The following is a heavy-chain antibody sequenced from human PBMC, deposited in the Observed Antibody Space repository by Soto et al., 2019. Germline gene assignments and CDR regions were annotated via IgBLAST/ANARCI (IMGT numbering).Heavy chain of an antibody. J-gene: IGHJ4*02. D-gene: IGHD5-18*01. CDR3: AKDTRYSYGTVVFEDY. CDR1: GFTFSSYA. CDR2: ISGSGGST. V-gene: IGHV3-23*01. Sequence: EVQLLESGGGLVQPGGSLRLSCAASGFTFSSYAMSWVRQAPGKGLEWVSAISGSGGSTYYADSVKGRFTISRDNSKNTLYLQMNSLRAEDTAVYYCAKDTRYSYGTVVFEDYWGQGTLVTVSS.